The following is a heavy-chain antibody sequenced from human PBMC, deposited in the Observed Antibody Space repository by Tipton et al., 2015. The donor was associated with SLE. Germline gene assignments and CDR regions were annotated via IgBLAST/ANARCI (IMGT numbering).Heavy chain of an antibody. J-gene: IGHJ4*02. CDR2: IRYDGSNK. D-gene: IGHD3-3*01. CDR1: GFTFSSYG. V-gene: IGHV3-30*02. Sequence: GSLRLSCAASGFTFSSYGMHWVRQAPGKGLEWVAFIRYDGSNKYYADSVKGRFTISRDNSKNTLYLQMNSLRAEDTAVYYCARAALLEGYYFDYWGQGTLVTVSS. CDR3: ARAALLEGYYFDY.